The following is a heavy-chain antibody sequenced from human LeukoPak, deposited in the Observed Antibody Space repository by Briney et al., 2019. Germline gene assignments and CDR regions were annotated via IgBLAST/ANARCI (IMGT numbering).Heavy chain of an antibody. V-gene: IGHV3-15*01. Sequence: GGPLRLSCAASGFTFTKAWMSWGRQAPGKGLEWVGHINPSSDGGTTDYAASVKGRFSISRDDSKNTLHLQMNRLKTEDTAVYYCTTGTWIQLWLADYWGQGTLVTVSS. CDR3: TTGTWIQLWLADY. CDR1: GFTFTKAW. D-gene: IGHD5-18*01. CDR2: INPSSDGGTT. J-gene: IGHJ4*02.